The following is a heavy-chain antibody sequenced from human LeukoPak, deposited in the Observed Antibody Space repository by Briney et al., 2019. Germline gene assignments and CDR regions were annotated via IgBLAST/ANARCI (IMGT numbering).Heavy chain of an antibody. V-gene: IGHV3-48*01. CDR1: GFTFSSYS. J-gene: IGHJ6*03. Sequence: PGGSLRLSCAASGFTFSSYSMNWVRQAPGKGLEWVSSISSSSSTIYYADSVKGRFTISRDNAKNSLYLQMNSLRAEDTAVYYCAKRGSGWYEDYYYYMDVWGKGTTVTISS. D-gene: IGHD6-19*01. CDR3: AKRGSGWYEDYYYYMDV. CDR2: ISSSSSTI.